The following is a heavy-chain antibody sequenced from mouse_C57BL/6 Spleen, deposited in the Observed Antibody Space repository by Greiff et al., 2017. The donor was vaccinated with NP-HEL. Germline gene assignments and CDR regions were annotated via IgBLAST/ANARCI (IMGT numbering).Heavy chain of an antibody. D-gene: IGHD1-1*01. V-gene: IGHV1-19*01. CDR3: ARNYGSSLYYYAMDY. CDR1: GYTFTDYY. J-gene: IGHJ4*01. Sequence: VQLQQSGPVLVKPGASVKMSCKASGYTFTDYYMNWVKQSHGKSLEWIGVINPYNGGTSYNQKFKGKATLTVDKSSSTAYMELNSLTSEDSAVYYGARNYGSSLYYYAMDYWGQGTSVTVSS. CDR2: INPYNGGT.